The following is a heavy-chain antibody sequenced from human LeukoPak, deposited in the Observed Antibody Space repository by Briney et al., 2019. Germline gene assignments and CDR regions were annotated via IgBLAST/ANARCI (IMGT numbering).Heavy chain of an antibody. Sequence: ASVKVSCKASGYTFTGYYMHWVRQAPGQGLEWMGWINPNSGGTNYAQKLQGRVTMTTDTSTSTAYMELRSLRSDDTAVYYCARARSNYDYGDYGLFDYWGQGTLVTVSS. CDR2: INPNSGGT. V-gene: IGHV1-2*02. J-gene: IGHJ4*02. D-gene: IGHD4-17*01. CDR3: ARARSNYDYGDYGLFDY. CDR1: GYTFTGYY.